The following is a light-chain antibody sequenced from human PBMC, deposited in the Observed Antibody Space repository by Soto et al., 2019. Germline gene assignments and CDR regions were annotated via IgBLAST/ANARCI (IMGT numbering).Light chain of an antibody. J-gene: IGLJ3*02. CDR2: GGD. CDR3: QSYDSSLSASV. Sequence: QSVLTQPPSVSGAPGQRVTISCTGNSSNIGSDYGLHWYQQLPGIAPKLLIYGGDNRPSGVPDRFSGSKSGTSASLAITGLQAEDEGDYCCQSYDSSLSASVFGGGTKLTVL. CDR1: SSNIGSDYG. V-gene: IGLV1-40*01.